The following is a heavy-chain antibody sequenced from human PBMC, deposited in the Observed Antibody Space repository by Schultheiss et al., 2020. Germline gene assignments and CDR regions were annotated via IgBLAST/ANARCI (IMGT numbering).Heavy chain of an antibody. CDR3: ARDRTYSPKLGMDV. D-gene: IGHD4-11*01. CDR1: GGTFSSYA. CDR2: IIPIFGTA. J-gene: IGHJ6*02. Sequence: SVTVSCKASGGTFSSYAISWVRQAPGQGLEWMGGIIPIFGTANYAQKFQGRVTITADESTSTAYMELSSLRSEDTAVYYCARDRTYSPKLGMDVWGQGTMVNGYS. V-gene: IGHV1-69*13.